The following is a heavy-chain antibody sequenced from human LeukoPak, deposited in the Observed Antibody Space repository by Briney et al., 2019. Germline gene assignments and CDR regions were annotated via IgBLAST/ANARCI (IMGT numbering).Heavy chain of an antibody. CDR3: ARGYDILTGTFGMDV. CDR1: GFTFSSYA. V-gene: IGHV3-64*01. CDR2: ISSNGGST. D-gene: IGHD3-9*01. J-gene: IGHJ6*02. Sequence: GGSLRLSCAASGFTFSSYAMNWVRQAPRKGLEYVSAISSNGGSTYYANSVKGRFTISRDNSKNTLYLQMGSLRAEDMAVYYCARGYDILTGTFGMDVWGQGTTVTVSS.